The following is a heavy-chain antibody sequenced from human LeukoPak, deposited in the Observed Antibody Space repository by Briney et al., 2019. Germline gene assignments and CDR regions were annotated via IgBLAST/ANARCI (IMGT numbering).Heavy chain of an antibody. CDR2: IYYSGST. Sequence: SQTLSLTRTVSGGSISSGDYYWSWIRQPPGKGLEWIGYIYYSGSTYYNPSLKSRVTISVDTSKNQFSLKLSSVTAADTAVYYCARVRFQGYYYYYYMDVWGKGTTVTVSS. D-gene: IGHD3-3*01. V-gene: IGHV4-30-4*08. CDR3: ARVRFQGYYYYYYMDV. J-gene: IGHJ6*03. CDR1: GGSISSGDYY.